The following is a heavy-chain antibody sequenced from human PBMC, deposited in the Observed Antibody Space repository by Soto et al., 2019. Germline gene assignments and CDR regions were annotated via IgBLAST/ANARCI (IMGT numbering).Heavy chain of an antibody. CDR3: ARGPYGSGAFDY. D-gene: IGHD3-10*01. J-gene: IGHJ4*02. CDR2: ISAYNGNT. Sequence: QVQLVQSEAEVKKPGGSVKVSSKASGYTFPSYAISWVRQAPGKGLEWMGWISAYNGNTNYAQKLQGRVTMTTDTSTSTAYMELRSLRSDDTAVYYCARGPYGSGAFDYWGQGTLVTVSS. CDR1: GYTFPSYA. V-gene: IGHV1-18*01.